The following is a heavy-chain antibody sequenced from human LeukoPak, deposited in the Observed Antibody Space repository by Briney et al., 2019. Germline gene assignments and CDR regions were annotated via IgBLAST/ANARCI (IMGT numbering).Heavy chain of an antibody. J-gene: IGHJ4*02. CDR3: ARAQSGDYPPDY. CDR2: IYSGGST. Sequence: GGSLRLSCAASGFTVSSNYMSWVRQAPGKGLEWVSVIYSGGSTYYADSVKGRFTISRDNSKNTLYLQLNSLRAQDTAVYYCARAQSGDYPPDYWGQGSLVTVSS. CDR1: GFTVSSNY. D-gene: IGHD4-17*01. V-gene: IGHV3-53*01.